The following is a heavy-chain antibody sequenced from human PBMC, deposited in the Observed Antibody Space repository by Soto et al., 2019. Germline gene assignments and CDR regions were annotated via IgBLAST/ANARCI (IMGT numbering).Heavy chain of an antibody. Sequence: QVPLVQSGAEVKKPGASVKVSCKASGYTFTNYYMLWVRQAPGQGLEWMGIINPSGGSATYAQKFQSRVTMTRDTSTSTDYMELSSLRSENTALHYCARAGSAVVSGYWGQGTLVTVSS. J-gene: IGHJ4*02. CDR1: GYTFTNYY. CDR2: INPSGGSA. V-gene: IGHV1-46*03. D-gene: IGHD6-19*01. CDR3: ARAGSAVVSGY.